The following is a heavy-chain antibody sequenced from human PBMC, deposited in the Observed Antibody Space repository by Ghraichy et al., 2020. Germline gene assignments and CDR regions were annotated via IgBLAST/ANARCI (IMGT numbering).Heavy chain of an antibody. V-gene: IGHV3-21*01. CDR3: ARVGPSSSWYWFDP. D-gene: IGHD6-13*01. CDR2: ISSSSSYI. J-gene: IGHJ5*02. CDR1: GFTFSSYS. Sequence: GGSLRLSCAASGFTFSSYSMNWVRQAPGKGLEWVSSISSSSSYIYYADLVKGRFTISRDNAKNSLYLQMNSLRAEDTAVYYCARVGPSSSWYWFDPWGQGTLVTVSS.